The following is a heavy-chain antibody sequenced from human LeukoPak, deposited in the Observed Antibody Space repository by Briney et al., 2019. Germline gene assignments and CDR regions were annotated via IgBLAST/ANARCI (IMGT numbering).Heavy chain of an antibody. Sequence: GGSLRLSCAASGFTFSSYSMNWVRQAPGKGLEWVANIKQDGSEKNYVDSVKGRFTISRDNAKNSLYLQMNSLRAEDTAVYYCARDDSGDYLTDYWGRGTLVTVSS. D-gene: IGHD4-17*01. V-gene: IGHV3-7*01. CDR2: IKQDGSEK. CDR3: ARDDSGDYLTDY. J-gene: IGHJ4*02. CDR1: GFTFSSYS.